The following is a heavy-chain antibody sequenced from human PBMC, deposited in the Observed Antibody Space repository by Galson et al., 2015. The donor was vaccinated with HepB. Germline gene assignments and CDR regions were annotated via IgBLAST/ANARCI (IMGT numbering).Heavy chain of an antibody. CDR3: ARHPGRGCDGCACDN. CDR2: VRYTGTT. J-gene: IGHJ4*02. V-gene: IGHV4-59*08. CDR1: GGSISNYY. D-gene: IGHD2-21*02. Sequence: ETLSLTCTVSGGSISNYYWSWIRQPPGKGLEWIGYVRYTGTTEYNPFLNRPVTISEDASGNQVSLRLRSVTAADTAVYFCARHPGRGCDGCACDNWGPGILVTVSS.